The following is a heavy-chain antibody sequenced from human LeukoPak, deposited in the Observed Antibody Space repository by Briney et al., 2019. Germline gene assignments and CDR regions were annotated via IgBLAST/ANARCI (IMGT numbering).Heavy chain of an antibody. CDR1: GFTFSNAW. D-gene: IGHD3-9*01. Sequence: GGSLRLSCAASGFTFSNAWMSWVRQAPGKGLEWVGRIKSKTDGGTTDYAAPVKGRFTISRDDSKNTLYLQMNSLKTEDTAVYYCTTDRKRYSDWLDGAFDIWGQGTMVTVSS. CDR3: TTDRKRYSDWLDGAFDI. CDR2: IKSKTDGGTT. J-gene: IGHJ3*02. V-gene: IGHV3-15*01.